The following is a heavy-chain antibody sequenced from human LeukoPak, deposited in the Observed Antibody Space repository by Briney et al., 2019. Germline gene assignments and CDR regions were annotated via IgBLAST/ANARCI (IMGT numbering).Heavy chain of an antibody. CDR3: AKGCCSGGSCCFDI. Sequence: GGSLRLSCAASGFTFSSYGMHWVRQAPGKGLEWVAFIRYDGSNKYYADSVKGRSTISRDNSKNTLYLQMNSLRAEDTAVYYCAKGCCSGGSCCFDIWGQGTMVTVSS. D-gene: IGHD2-15*01. CDR1: GFTFSSYG. J-gene: IGHJ3*02. CDR2: IRYDGSNK. V-gene: IGHV3-30*02.